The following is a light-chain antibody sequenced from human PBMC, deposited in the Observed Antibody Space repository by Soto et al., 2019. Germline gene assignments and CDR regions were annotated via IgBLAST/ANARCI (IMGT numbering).Light chain of an antibody. Sequence: QSALTQPPSASGTPGQGVTISFSGSTSNIGSNYVYWYQQLPGTAPKLLIYRNNQRPSGVPDRFSGSKSGTSASLAISGLRSDDEADYFCATWDDSLNGFYVFGTGTKVTV. CDR1: TSNIGSNY. CDR3: ATWDDSLNGFYV. J-gene: IGLJ1*01. V-gene: IGLV1-47*01. CDR2: RNN.